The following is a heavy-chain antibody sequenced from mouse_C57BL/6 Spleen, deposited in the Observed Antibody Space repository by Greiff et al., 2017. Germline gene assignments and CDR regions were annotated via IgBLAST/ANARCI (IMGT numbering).Heavy chain of an antibody. J-gene: IGHJ3*01. V-gene: IGHV5-4*01. CDR2: ISAGGSYT. CDR1: GFTFSSYA. CDR3: ARDPGFAY. Sequence: EVQVVESGGGLVKPGGSLKLSCAASGFTFSSYAMSWVRQTPEKRLEWVATISAGGSYTYYPDNVKGRFTISRDNAKNNLYLQMSHLKSEDTAMYYCARDPGFAYWGQGTLVTVSA.